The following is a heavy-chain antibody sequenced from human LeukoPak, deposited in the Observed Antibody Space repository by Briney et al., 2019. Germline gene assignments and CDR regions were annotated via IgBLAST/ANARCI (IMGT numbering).Heavy chain of an antibody. CDR2: ISAYNANT. CDR1: GYTFTNYG. V-gene: IGHV1-18*01. J-gene: IGHJ4*02. D-gene: IGHD1-26*01. Sequence: ASVKVSCKTSGYTFTNYGITWVRPAPGQGLEWMGWISAYNANTNYAQRLQGRVTMTTDTSTDTAYMELRSLTSDDTAVYYCARDYYSGSYYGDYWGQGTQVTVSS. CDR3: ARDYYSGSYYGDY.